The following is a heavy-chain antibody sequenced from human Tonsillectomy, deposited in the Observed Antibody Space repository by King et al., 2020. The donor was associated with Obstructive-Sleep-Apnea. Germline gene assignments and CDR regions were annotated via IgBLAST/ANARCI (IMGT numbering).Heavy chain of an antibody. V-gene: IGHV1-18*04. CDR3: ARTIAAAAKDLDY. D-gene: IGHD6-13*01. CDR2: ISAYNGNT. Sequence: QLVQSGAEVKKPGASGKVSCKASDYTFTSYGISWWRQAPGQGLEWMGWISAYNGNTNYAQKFQGRVTMTTETSTSKAYMELRRLRSDDTAVYYCARTIAAAAKDLDYWGQGTLVTVSS. J-gene: IGHJ4*02. CDR1: DYTFTSYG.